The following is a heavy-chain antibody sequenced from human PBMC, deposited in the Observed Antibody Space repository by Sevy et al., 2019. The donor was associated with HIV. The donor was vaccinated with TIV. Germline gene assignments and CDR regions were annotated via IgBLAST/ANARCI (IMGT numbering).Heavy chain of an antibody. CDR3: VRHSDSRRLSWLDT. J-gene: IGHJ5*02. Sequence: TLSLTCSVSNASISSSSYYWGWVRQPPGKALEWIGIIYYSGTTYYSPSHKSRVTISVDTSKNQFFLDLRSMTATDTAVYYCVRHSDSRRLSWLDTWGQGILVTVSS. V-gene: IGHV4-39*01. CDR1: NASISSSSYY. CDR2: IYYSGTT. D-gene: IGHD2-15*01.